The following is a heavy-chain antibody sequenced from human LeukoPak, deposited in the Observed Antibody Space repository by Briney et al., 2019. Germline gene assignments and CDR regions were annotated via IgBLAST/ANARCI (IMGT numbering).Heavy chain of an antibody. D-gene: IGHD2-8*01. CDR1: GASITIGAESYH. CDR3: ADYNGGNPGSSDI. CDR2: IYYTGIS. J-gene: IGHJ3*02. Sequence: SETLSLTCTVSGASITIGAESYHWGWLRQPPGKGLEWIGTIYYTGISYYNPSLESRVTSSLDTSKNQFSLTLNSVTAADTAVYVRADYNGGNPGSSDIWGRGTMVTVSS. V-gene: IGHV4-39*07.